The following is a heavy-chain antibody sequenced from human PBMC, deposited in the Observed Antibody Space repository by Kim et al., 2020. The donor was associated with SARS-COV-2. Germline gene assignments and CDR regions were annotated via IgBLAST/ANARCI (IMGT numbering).Heavy chain of an antibody. D-gene: IGHD4-17*01. Sequence: SETLSLTCAVYGGSFSGYYWSWIRQPPGKGLEWIGEINHSGSTNYNPSLKSRVTISVDTSKNQFSLKLSSVTAADTAVYYCARGPRQLYGSKIVYGMDV. CDR1: GGSFSGYY. V-gene: IGHV4-34*01. CDR3: ARGPRQLYGSKIVYGMDV. CDR2: INHSGST. J-gene: IGHJ6*01.